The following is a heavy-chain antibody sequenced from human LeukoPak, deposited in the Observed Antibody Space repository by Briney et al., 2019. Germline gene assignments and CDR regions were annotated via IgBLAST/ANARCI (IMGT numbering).Heavy chain of an antibody. CDR2: IYYSGST. Sequence: SETLSLTCTVSGGSISSYYWSWIRQPPGKGLEWIGYIYYSGSTNYNPSLKSRVTISVDTSKNQFSLKLSSVTAADTAVYYCAREDGDGYNSFFDYWGQGNLVTVSS. V-gene: IGHV4-59*01. D-gene: IGHD5-24*01. CDR1: GGSISSYY. CDR3: AREDGDGYNSFFDY. J-gene: IGHJ4*02.